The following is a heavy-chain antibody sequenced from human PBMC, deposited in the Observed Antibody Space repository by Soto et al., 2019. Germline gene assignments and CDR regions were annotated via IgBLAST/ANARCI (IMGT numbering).Heavy chain of an antibody. Sequence: PSETLSLTCAVSGYSISSGYYWGWFRQPPGKGLEWIGSIYHSGSTYYNPSLKSRVTISVDTSKNQFSLKLSSVTAADTAVYYCAREGWYYGSGRGYYYGMDVWGQGTTVTVSS. V-gene: IGHV4-38-2*02. D-gene: IGHD3-10*01. CDR1: GYSISSGYY. CDR2: IYHSGST. J-gene: IGHJ6*02. CDR3: AREGWYYGSGRGYYYGMDV.